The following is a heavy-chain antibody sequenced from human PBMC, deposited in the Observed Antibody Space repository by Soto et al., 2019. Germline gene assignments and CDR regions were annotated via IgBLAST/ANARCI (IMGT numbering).Heavy chain of an antibody. CDR3: ARDRLVPYGYGMDV. V-gene: IGHV3-33*01. D-gene: IGHD2-2*01. J-gene: IGHJ6*02. CDR1: GFTFRSYG. Sequence: QMQLVESGGGVVQPGRSLRLSCAASGFTFRSYGIHWVRQAPGKGLEWVALIWFDGSKKNNVDSVKGQFVVSRDNSKNTLYLQMTSLRVEDTAVYYCARDRLVPYGYGMDVWGQGTTVTVSS. CDR2: IWFDGSKK.